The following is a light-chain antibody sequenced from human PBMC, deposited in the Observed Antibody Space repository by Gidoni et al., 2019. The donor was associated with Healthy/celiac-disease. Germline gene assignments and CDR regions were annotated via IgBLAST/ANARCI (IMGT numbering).Light chain of an antibody. Sequence: DIVMTQSPDSLAVALGERATINCKSSQSILYSSNNTNYLAWYQQKPGQPPKLLIYWASTRESGVPDRVSGSGSGTDFPRTISSLQAEDVAVYYCQQYYGTPITFGQGTRLEIK. CDR1: QSILYSSNNTNY. CDR2: WAS. CDR3: QQYYGTPIT. J-gene: IGKJ5*01. V-gene: IGKV4-1*01.